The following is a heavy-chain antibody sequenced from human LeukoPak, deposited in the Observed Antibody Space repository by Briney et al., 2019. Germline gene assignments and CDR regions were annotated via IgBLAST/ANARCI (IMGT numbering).Heavy chain of an antibody. Sequence: SETLSLTCAVSGGSICSSNWWSWVRQPPGKGLEWIGGIYHSGSTNYNPSLKSRVTISVDKSKNQFSLKLSSVTAADTAVYYCARGVTYYYDSSGYYKEDDAFDIWGQGTMVTVSS. CDR1: GGSICSSNW. CDR2: IYHSGST. J-gene: IGHJ3*02. V-gene: IGHV4-4*02. CDR3: ARGVTYYYDSSGYYKEDDAFDI. D-gene: IGHD3-22*01.